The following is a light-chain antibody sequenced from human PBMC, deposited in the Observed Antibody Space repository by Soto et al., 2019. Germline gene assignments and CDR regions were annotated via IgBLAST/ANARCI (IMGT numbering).Light chain of an antibody. J-gene: IGLJ7*01. CDR3: AVCDDSLNGVI. V-gene: IGLV1-44*01. CDR1: SSNIESNT. CDR2: SNN. Sequence: QSVLTQPPSASGTPGQRVTFSCSGSSSNIESNTVNWYQQLPGTVPKHLIYSNNKRPSGVPDRFSGPKSGTSASLANNGLQSENEADYYCAVCDDSLNGVIVGEGTQPTVL.